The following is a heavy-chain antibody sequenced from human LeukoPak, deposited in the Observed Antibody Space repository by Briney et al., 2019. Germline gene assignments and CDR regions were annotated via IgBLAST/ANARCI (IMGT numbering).Heavy chain of an antibody. CDR2: INPNSGGT. CDR1: GYTFTGYC. Sequence: ASVKVSCKASGYTFTGYCMHWVRQAPGQGLEWMGRINPNSGGTNYAQKFQGRVTMTRDTSISTAYMELSRLRSDDTAVYYCARDNQLGYCSSTSCPYYYYMDVWGKGTTVTVSS. J-gene: IGHJ6*03. D-gene: IGHD2-2*01. CDR3: ARDNQLGYCSSTSCPYYYYMDV. V-gene: IGHV1-2*06.